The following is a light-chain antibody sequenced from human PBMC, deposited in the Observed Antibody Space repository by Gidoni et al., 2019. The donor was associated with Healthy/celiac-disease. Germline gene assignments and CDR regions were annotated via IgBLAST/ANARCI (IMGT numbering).Light chain of an antibody. CDR3: QSYDSSLSGVV. Sequence: QSVLTQPPSVSGAPGQRVTISCTGSSSNIGAGYDVHWYQQLPGTAPKPLIYGNSNRPSGVPDRFSGSKSGTSASLAITGLQAEDEADYYCQSYDSSLSGVVFGGGIKLTVL. V-gene: IGLV1-40*01. J-gene: IGLJ2*01. CDR1: SSNIGAGYD. CDR2: GNS.